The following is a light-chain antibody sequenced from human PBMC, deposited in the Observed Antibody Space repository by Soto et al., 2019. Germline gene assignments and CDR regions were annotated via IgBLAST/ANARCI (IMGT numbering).Light chain of an antibody. J-gene: IGLJ6*01. Sequence: QSVLTQPPSVSGAPGQRVTISCTGSSANIGAGYDVHWYQQLPGTAPKLLIYGNSNRPSGVPDRFSGSKSGTSASLAITGIQAEDEADYYCQSYDSSLSALYVFGTGTQLTVL. CDR1: SANIGAGYD. CDR2: GNS. V-gene: IGLV1-40*01. CDR3: QSYDSSLSALYV.